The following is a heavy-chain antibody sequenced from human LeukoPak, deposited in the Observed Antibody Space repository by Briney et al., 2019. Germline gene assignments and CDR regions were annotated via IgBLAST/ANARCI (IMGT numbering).Heavy chain of an antibody. CDR3: ASDYGDHGYYYYGMDV. D-gene: IGHD4-17*01. V-gene: IGHV1-3*01. Sequence: ASVKVSCKASGYTFTSYAMHWVRQAPGQRLEWMGWINAGNGNTKYSQKFQGRVTITRDTSASTAHMELSSLRSEDTAVYYCASDYGDHGYYYYGMDVWGKGTTVTVSS. J-gene: IGHJ6*04. CDR2: INAGNGNT. CDR1: GYTFTSYA.